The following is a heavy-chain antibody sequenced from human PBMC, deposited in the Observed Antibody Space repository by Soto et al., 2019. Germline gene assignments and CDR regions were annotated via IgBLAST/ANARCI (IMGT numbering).Heavy chain of an antibody. D-gene: IGHD3-16*01. CDR1: GYIFVNYG. CDR2: ISPYTGNT. CDR3: VMVDNYVTPTPQDG. V-gene: IGHV1-18*01. Sequence: QVQLVQSGDEVKKPGASVKVSCKASGYIFVNYGIAWVRQAPGQGLEWMGWISPYTGNTHSATKIQGRLTMTTDTTTCTGSMGLGSLTSDDTAVYYCVMVDNYVTPTPQDGWGQGATVTVSS. J-gene: IGHJ6*02.